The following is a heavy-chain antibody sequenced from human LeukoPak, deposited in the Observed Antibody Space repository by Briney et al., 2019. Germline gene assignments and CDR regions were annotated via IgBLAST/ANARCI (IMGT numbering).Heavy chain of an antibody. CDR2: INPNSGGT. Sequence: ASVKVSCKASGYTFTGYYMHWVRQAPGQGLEWMGWINPNSGGTNYAQKFQGRVTMTRDTSISTAYMELSRLRSDDTAVYYCARGAVTTSGEEPVDYWGQGTLVTVSS. CDR3: ARGAVTTSGEEPVDY. D-gene: IGHD4-17*01. J-gene: IGHJ4*02. V-gene: IGHV1-2*02. CDR1: GYTFTGYY.